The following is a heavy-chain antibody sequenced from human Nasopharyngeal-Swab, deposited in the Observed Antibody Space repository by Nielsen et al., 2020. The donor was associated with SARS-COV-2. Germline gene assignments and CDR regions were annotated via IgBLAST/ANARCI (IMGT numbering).Heavy chain of an antibody. D-gene: IGHD3-22*01. CDR1: GYTFTGYY. CDR2: INPNSGGT. J-gene: IGHJ4*02. V-gene: IGHV1-2*06. Sequence: ASVKVSCKASGYTFTGYYMHWVRQAPGQGLEWMGRINPNSGGTNYAQKFQGRVTMTRDTSISTAYMELSRLRSDDTAVYYCALYYDSSGSFDYWGQGTLVTVSS. CDR3: ALYYDSSGSFDY.